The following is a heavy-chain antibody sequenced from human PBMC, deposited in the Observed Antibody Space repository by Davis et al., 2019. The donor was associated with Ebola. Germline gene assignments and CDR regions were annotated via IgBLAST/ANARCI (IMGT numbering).Heavy chain of an antibody. V-gene: IGHV3-23*01. J-gene: IGHJ4*02. D-gene: IGHD3-10*01. Sequence: GESLKISCAASGFTFSSYAMSWVRQAPGKGLEWVSAISGSGGSTYYADSVKDRFTISRDNSKNTLYLQMNSLRAEDTAVYYCAKYSGSGSPYDYWGQGTLVTVSS. CDR3: AKYSGSGSPYDY. CDR1: GFTFSSYA. CDR2: ISGSGGST.